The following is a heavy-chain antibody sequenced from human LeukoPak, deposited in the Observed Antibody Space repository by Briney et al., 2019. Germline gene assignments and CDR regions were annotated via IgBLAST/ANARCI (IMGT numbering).Heavy chain of an antibody. J-gene: IGHJ4*02. CDR2: IYTSGST. D-gene: IGHD5-18*01. CDR3: ARGGYSYGRRYYFDY. CDR1: GGSFSGYY. Sequence: ESSETLSLTCAVYGGSFSGYYWSWIRQPPGKGLEWIGRIYTSGSTNYNPSLKSRVTISVDTSKNQFSLKLSSVTAADTAVYYCARGGYSYGRRYYFDYWGQGTLVTVSS. V-gene: IGHV4-59*10.